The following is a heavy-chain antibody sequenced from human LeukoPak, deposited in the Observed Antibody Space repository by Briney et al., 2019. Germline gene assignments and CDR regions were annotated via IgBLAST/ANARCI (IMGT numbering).Heavy chain of an antibody. Sequence: GGSLRLSCATSGFTFSTFWMHWVRQAPGKGLEWVSSITRSSYIYYADSVKGRFTISRDNARNSLWPQMNSLRAEDTAVYYCAGYAGSGRRDAFDIWGQGTMVTVSS. J-gene: IGHJ3*02. CDR2: ITRSSYI. V-gene: IGHV3-69-1*01. CDR1: GFTFSTFW. D-gene: IGHD2-15*01. CDR3: AGYAGSGRRDAFDI.